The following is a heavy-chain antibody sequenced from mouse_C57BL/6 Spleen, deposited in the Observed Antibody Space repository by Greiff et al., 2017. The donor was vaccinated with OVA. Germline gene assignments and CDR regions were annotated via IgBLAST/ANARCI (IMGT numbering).Heavy chain of an antibody. V-gene: IGHV1-15*01. Sequence: QVQLQQSGAELVRPGASVTLSCKASGYTFTDYEMHWVKQTPVHGLEWIGAIDPETGGTAYNQKFKGKAILTADKSSSTAYMELRSLTSEDSAVDYGTRDYDYDGGAYAMDYWGQGTSVTVSS. J-gene: IGHJ4*01. D-gene: IGHD2-4*01. CDR2: IDPETGGT. CDR1: GYTFTDYE. CDR3: TRDYDYDGGAYAMDY.